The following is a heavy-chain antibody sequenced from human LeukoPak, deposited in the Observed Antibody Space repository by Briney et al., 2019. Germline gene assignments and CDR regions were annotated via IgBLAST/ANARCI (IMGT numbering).Heavy chain of an antibody. D-gene: IGHD1-26*01. CDR2: ISAYTGST. Sequence: PGGSLRLSCAASGFTFANYDLNWVRQAPGKGPEWVSTISAYTGSTYYAGSVKGRFTISRDNSKNTLYLQMSSLRAEDTAVYYCAKKVNGTYHFDNWGQGTLVTVSS. CDR3: AKKVNGTYHFDN. V-gene: IGHV3-23*01. CDR1: GFTFANYD. J-gene: IGHJ5*02.